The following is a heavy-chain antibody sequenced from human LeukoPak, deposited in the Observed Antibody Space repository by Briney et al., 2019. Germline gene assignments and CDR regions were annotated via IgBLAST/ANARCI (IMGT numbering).Heavy chain of an antibody. Sequence: SETLSLTCTVSGGSISSGSYYWSWIRQPPGKGLEWIGYIYPRGSTYYNPSLKSRVILSLDKSANQFSLKLSSVTAADTAVYYCARSPQGYYAHWAYWGQGTLVTVSS. CDR1: GGSISSGSYY. D-gene: IGHD3-22*01. CDR3: ARSPQGYYAHWAY. CDR2: IYPRGST. J-gene: IGHJ4*02. V-gene: IGHV4-30-2*01.